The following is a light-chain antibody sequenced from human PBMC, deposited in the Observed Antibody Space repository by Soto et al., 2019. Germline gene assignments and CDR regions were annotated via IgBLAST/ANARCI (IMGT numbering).Light chain of an antibody. CDR2: DAS. V-gene: IGKV1-39*01. Sequence: DIQMTQSPSSLSPSVGDRVTITFGASRSISDWLAWYQQKPGKAPELLIFDASSLQSGVPSRFSGSGSETDFTLTISSLQPEDFATYSCQQSYNTTWTFGQGTKVDIK. CDR3: QQSYNTTWT. J-gene: IGKJ1*01. CDR1: RSISDW.